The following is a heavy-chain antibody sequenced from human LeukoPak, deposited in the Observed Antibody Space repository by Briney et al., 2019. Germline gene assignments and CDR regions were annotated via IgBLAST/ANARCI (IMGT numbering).Heavy chain of an antibody. V-gene: IGHV3-66*01. CDR3: ARDGSGYYYYYYMDV. CDR2: IYSGGST. J-gene: IGHJ6*03. D-gene: IGHD3-3*01. CDR1: GFTVSSNY. Sequence: PGGSLRLSCAASGFTVSSNYMSWVRQAPGKGLEWVSVIYSGGSTNYADSVKGRFTISRDNSKNTLYLQMNSLRAEDTAVYCCARDGSGYYYYYYMDVWGKGTTVTVSS.